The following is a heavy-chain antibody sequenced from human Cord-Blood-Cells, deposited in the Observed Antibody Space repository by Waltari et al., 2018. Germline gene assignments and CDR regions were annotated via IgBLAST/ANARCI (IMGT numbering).Heavy chain of an antibody. CDR1: GYSFTSYW. Sequence: EVQLVPSGAEVTQPGESLKIPCKGSGYSFTSYWLGRVRQMPGKGLEWMGIIYPGDSDTRYSPSFQGQVTISADKSISTAYLQWSSMKASDTAMYYCARRSTKLGRGAFDIWGQGTMVTVSS. D-gene: IGHD7-27*01. V-gene: IGHV5-51*01. J-gene: IGHJ3*02. CDR3: ARRSTKLGRGAFDI. CDR2: IYPGDSDT.